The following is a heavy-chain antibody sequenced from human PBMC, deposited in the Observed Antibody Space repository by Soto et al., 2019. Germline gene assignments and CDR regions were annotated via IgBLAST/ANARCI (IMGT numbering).Heavy chain of an antibody. V-gene: IGHV2-5*02. D-gene: IGHD1-1*01. Sequence: QITLKESAPPRVKPTQTLTLTCTFSGFSLTSRPMGVGWIRQPPGKALEWLAFIYWDDDKRYSPSLRSRLTITKDTSGNPVVLTMPNKDPVDTATYYCAHRLSGYNWNGGYFDYWGQGALVTVSS. CDR1: GFSLTSRPMG. CDR2: IYWDDDK. CDR3: AHRLSGYNWNGGYFDY. J-gene: IGHJ4*02.